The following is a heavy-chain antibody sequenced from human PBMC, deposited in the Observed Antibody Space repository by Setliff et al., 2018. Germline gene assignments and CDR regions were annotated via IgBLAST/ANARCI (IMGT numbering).Heavy chain of an antibody. CDR1: GLPFNNYW. Sequence: PGGSLSLSFAASGLPFNNYWMHWVRQAPGKGLVWVSGLSSDGSVTVYADSVTGRFTISRDNSLNTLYLQMNSLRAEDTAVYYCAKNPSRVYATRFDYWGQGTLVTVSS. J-gene: IGHJ4*02. CDR2: LSSDGSVT. D-gene: IGHD2-8*01. V-gene: IGHV3-74*01. CDR3: AKNPSRVYATRFDY.